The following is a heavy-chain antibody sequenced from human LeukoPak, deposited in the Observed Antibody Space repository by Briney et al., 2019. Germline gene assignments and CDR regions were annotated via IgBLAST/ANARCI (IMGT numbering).Heavy chain of an antibody. CDR1: GSTFSSYA. Sequence: GGSLRLSCAASGSTFSSYAMSWVRQAPGKGLEWVSAISGSGGSTYYADSVKGRFTIFRDNSKNTLYLQMNSLRAEDTAVYYCAKAVGIWPGLVVKSYFDYWGQGTLVTVSS. CDR2: ISGSGGST. CDR3: AKAVGIWPGLVVKSYFDY. J-gene: IGHJ4*02. V-gene: IGHV3-23*01. D-gene: IGHD2-2*01.